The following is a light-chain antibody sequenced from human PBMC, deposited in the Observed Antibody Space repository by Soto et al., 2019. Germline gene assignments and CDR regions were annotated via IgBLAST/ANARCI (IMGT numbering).Light chain of an antibody. V-gene: IGLV2-11*01. CDR3: CSYAGSYTLRV. J-gene: IGLJ2*01. CDR2: DVS. Sequence: QSALTQPRSVSGSPGQSVTISCTGTSSDVGGYNSVSWYQQHPGKAPKLMIYDVSKRPSGVPDRFSGSKSGSTASLTISGLQAEVEADYHCCSYAGSYTLRVFGGGTKLTVL. CDR1: SSDVGGYNS.